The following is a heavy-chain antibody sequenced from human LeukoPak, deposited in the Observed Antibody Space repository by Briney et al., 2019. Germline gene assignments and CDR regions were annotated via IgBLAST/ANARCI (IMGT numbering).Heavy chain of an antibody. CDR2: MNPNSGNT. D-gene: IGHD3-3*01. CDR3: ANVIFGVGLYYFDY. V-gene: IGHV1-8*01. Sequence: ASVKVSCKASGYTFTSYDIKWVRQAAGHGLEWMGWMNPNSGNTGYAQKFQGRVTMTRNTSISTAYMELSSLRSEDTAVYYCANVIFGVGLYYFDYWGQGTLVTVSS. J-gene: IGHJ4*02. CDR1: GYTFTSYD.